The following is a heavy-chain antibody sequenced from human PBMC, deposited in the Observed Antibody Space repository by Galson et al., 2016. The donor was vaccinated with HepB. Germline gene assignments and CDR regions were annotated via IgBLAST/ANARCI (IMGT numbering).Heavy chain of an antibody. Sequence: SLRLSCATSGFTFSNYAMSWVRQAPGKGLKWVPTIYGSGGSTFHADSVKGRFTISRDNSKPTLYRQMSSLRAEATAVYYVAKVGHAFWNTYFAPAYYFDYWGQGNLVAVSS. CDR2: IYGSGGST. D-gene: IGHD3-3*01. CDR3: AKVGHAFWNTYFAPAYYFDY. CDR1: GFTFSNYA. V-gene: IGHV3-23*01. J-gene: IGHJ4*02.